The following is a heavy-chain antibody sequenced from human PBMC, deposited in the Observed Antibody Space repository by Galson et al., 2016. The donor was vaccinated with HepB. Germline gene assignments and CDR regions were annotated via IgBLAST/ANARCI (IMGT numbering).Heavy chain of an antibody. Sequence: SLRLSCAASGFTFSDYAMHWVRQAPGKGLEWVAVIPYDGRNQYYADCVRGRFTISRDNSRNTLYLQVNSLRAEDTAVYYCARSPNIVATFFDFWGQGTLVTVSS. D-gene: IGHD5-12*01. V-gene: IGHV3-30-3*01. CDR2: IPYDGRNQ. CDR3: ARSPNIVATFFDF. J-gene: IGHJ4*02. CDR1: GFTFSDYA.